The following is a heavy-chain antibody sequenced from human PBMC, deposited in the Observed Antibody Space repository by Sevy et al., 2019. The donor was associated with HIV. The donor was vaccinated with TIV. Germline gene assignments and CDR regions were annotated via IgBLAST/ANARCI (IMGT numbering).Heavy chain of an antibody. Sequence: GGSLRLSCAASGFTFSSNDMHWVRQAPGKGLEWVAFILYDGSNKYYADSVKGRFTISRDNSKNTLFLQVNSLRAEDTGIYYCAKESGSSSKGIYYFEYWGQGTLVTVSS. CDR2: ILYDGSNK. D-gene: IGHD1-26*01. J-gene: IGHJ4*02. CDR3: AKESGSSSKGIYYFEY. CDR1: GFTFSSND. V-gene: IGHV3-30*02.